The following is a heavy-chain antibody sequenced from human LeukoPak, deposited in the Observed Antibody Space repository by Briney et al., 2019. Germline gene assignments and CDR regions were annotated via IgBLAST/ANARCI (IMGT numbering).Heavy chain of an antibody. D-gene: IGHD6-19*01. CDR1: GFTFSRSW. Sequence: GGSLRLSCAGSGFTFSRSWMHWVRQAPGKGLVWVSRINTDGSDTMYADSVKGRFTISRDNAKNTLYLQMNSLKAEDTAVYYCARDQGGSGPTTYDYWGQGNLVTVSS. CDR3: ARDQGGSGPTTYDY. V-gene: IGHV3-74*03. J-gene: IGHJ4*02. CDR2: INTDGSDT.